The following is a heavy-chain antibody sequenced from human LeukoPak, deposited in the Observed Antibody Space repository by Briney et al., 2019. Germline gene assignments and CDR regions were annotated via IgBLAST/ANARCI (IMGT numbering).Heavy chain of an antibody. V-gene: IGHV1-69*13. CDR1: GGTFSSYA. J-gene: IGHJ6*03. CDR2: IIPIFGTA. Sequence: ASVKVSCKASGGTFSSYAISWVRQASGQGLEWMGGIIPIFGTANYAQKVQGRVTITADESTSTAYMELSSLRSEDTAVYYCARGPSSSWQTYYYYMDVWGKGTTVTVSS. CDR3: ARGPSSSWQTYYYYMDV. D-gene: IGHD6-13*01.